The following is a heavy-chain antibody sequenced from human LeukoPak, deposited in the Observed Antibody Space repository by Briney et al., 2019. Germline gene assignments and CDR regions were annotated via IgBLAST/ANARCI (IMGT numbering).Heavy chain of an antibody. J-gene: IGHJ6*03. CDR3: AKSSTIGVYYYYMDV. Sequence: AGGSLRLSCAASGFTFSSYAMSWVRQAPGKGLEWVSAISGSGGSTYYADSVKGRFTISRDNSKNTLYLQMNSLRAEDTAVYYCAKSSTIGVYYYYMDVWGKGTTVTVSS. CDR2: ISGSGGST. CDR1: GFTFSSYA. D-gene: IGHD3-16*01. V-gene: IGHV3-23*01.